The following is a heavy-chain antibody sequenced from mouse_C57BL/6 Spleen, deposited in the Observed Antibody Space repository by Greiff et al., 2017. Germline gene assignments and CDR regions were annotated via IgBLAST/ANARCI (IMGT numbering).Heavy chain of an antibody. CDR1: GYTFTSYW. D-gene: IGHD3-2*02. Sequence: VQLQQPGAELVKPGASVKLSCKASGYTFTSYWMQWVKQRPGQGLEWIGEIDPSVCYTNYNQKFKGKATLTADTSSSTAYMQLSSLASEDSAVYYCARSTAQATCFDYWGQGTTLTVSS. J-gene: IGHJ2*01. V-gene: IGHV1-50*01. CDR3: ARSTAQATCFDY. CDR2: IDPSVCYT.